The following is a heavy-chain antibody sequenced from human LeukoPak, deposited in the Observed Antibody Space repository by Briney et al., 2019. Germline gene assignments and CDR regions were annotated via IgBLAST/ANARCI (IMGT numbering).Heavy chain of an antibody. J-gene: IGHJ4*02. V-gene: IGHV3-11*01. D-gene: IGHD4-17*01. CDR1: GFTFSDHY. CDR3: ARDPDYGDPE. CDR2: ITSSGSIT. Sequence: PGGSLRLSCTASGFTFSDHYMSWLRLSPGNGLEWLSYITSSGSITDYADSVTGRFTIPRDNAKNTMFLQMNSLRPEDTAVYYCARDPDYGDPEWGQGTLVTVSS.